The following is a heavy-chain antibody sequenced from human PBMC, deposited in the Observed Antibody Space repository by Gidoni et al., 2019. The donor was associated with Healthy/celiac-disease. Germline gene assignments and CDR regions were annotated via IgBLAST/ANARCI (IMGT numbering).Heavy chain of an antibody. D-gene: IGHD6-13*01. Sequence: EVQLVESGGGLVQPGGSLRLSCAASGFTFSSYDMHWVRQATGKGLEWVSAIGTAGDTYYPGSVKGRFTISRENAKNSLYLQMNSLRAGDTAVYYCAREGKIAAAGTPGHGGYYYYYGMDVWGQGTTVTVSS. V-gene: IGHV3-13*01. CDR2: IGTAGDT. CDR3: AREGKIAAAGTPGHGGYYYYYGMDV. J-gene: IGHJ6*02. CDR1: GFTFSSYD.